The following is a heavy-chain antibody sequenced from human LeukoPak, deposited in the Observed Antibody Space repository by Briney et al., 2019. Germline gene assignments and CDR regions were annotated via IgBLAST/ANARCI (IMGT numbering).Heavy chain of an antibody. CDR3: ASSSSSWYTDFQH. V-gene: IGHV3-64*01. Sequence: TGGSLRLSCAASGFTFSSHAMHWVRQAPGKGLEYVSAISSNGGSTYYANSVKGRFTISRDNSKNTLYLQMGSLRAEDMAVYYCASSSSSWYTDFQHWGQGTLVTVSS. D-gene: IGHD6-13*01. CDR2: ISSNGGST. CDR1: GFTFSSHA. J-gene: IGHJ1*01.